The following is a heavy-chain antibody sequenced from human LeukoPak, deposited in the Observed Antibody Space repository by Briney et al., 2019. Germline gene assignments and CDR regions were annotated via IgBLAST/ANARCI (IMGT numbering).Heavy chain of an antibody. CDR1: GFTFSSYA. Sequence: PGGSLRLSCAASGFTFSSYAMHWVRQAPGKGLEWVAVISYDGSNKYYADSVKGRFTISRDNSKNTLYLQMNSLRAEDTAVYYCTRERYFDWIAAFDIWGQGTMVTVSS. CDR3: TRERYFDWIAAFDI. V-gene: IGHV3-30*04. J-gene: IGHJ3*02. D-gene: IGHD3-9*01. CDR2: ISYDGSNK.